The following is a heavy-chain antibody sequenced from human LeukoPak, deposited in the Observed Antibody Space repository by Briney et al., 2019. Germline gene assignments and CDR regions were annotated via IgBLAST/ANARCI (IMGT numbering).Heavy chain of an antibody. J-gene: IGHJ4*02. CDR3: ASEYSSGWYTFDY. CDR1: GGSISSSSYY. Sequence: TSETLSLTCTVSGGSISSSSYYWGWIRQPPGKGLEWIGNIYNSGSTYYNPSLKSRVTISVGTSKNQFSLKLSSVTAADTAVYYCASEYSSGWYTFDYWGQGTLVTVSS. D-gene: IGHD6-19*01. CDR2: IYNSGST. V-gene: IGHV4-39*01.